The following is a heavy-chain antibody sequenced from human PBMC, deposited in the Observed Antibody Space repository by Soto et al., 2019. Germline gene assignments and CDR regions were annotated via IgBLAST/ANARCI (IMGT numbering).Heavy chain of an antibody. CDR1: GFTFRSYS. CDR2: ISSSSSYI. Sequence: GGSLRLSCASSGFTFRSYSMNWVRQAPGKGLEWVSSISSSSSYIYYADSVKGRFTISRDNAKNSLYLQMNSLRAEDMAVYYCERDRVQLERLFDYWGQGTLVTVSS. CDR3: ERDRVQLERLFDY. D-gene: IGHD1-1*01. J-gene: IGHJ4*02. V-gene: IGHV3-21*01.